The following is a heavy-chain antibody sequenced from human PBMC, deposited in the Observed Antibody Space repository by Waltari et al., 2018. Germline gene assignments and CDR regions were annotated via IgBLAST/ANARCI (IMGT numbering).Heavy chain of an antibody. J-gene: IGHJ6*02. CDR1: GFTFSPYA. CDR2: IGSSSSFM. D-gene: IGHD6-19*01. Sequence: EVQLVASGGGLVTPGGSLRLSCVAHGFTFSPYATNWVRQAPGKGLEWVSSIGSSSSFMDYADSVRGRFTVSRDNAKNTLYLQMDTLRAEDTAVYYCAREGAEQWVVEDYGMDVWGQGTTVTVSS. CDR3: AREGAEQWVVEDYGMDV. V-gene: IGHV3-21*02.